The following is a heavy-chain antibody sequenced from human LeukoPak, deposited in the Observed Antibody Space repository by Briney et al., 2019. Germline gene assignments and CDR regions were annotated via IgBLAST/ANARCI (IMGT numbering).Heavy chain of an antibody. CDR3: ARGRWTATETTYYLDY. D-gene: IGHD4-17*01. V-gene: IGHV1-3*01. Sequence: ASVKVSCKASGYSFSDYAIQWVRQAPGQRLEWMGWINAGNGKTKYSQNFQGRGTITRDRSASTAYMELSGLRSEDTSIYYCARGRWTATETTYYLDYWGQGTLVTVSS. J-gene: IGHJ4*02. CDR2: INAGNGKT. CDR1: GYSFSDYA.